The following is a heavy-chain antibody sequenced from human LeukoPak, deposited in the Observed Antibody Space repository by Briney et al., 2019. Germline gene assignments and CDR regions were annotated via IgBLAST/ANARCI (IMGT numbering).Heavy chain of an antibody. D-gene: IGHD6-13*01. CDR2: ISSSGSTI. V-gene: IGHV3-48*03. CDR3: ARGLSGGIAAAGLEDWFDP. Sequence: GGSLRLSCAASGFTFSSYEMNWVRQAPGKGLEWVSYISSSGSTIYYADSVKGRFTISRDNAKNSLYLQMNSLRAEDTAVYYCARGLSGGIAAAGLEDWFDPWGQGTLVTVSS. CDR1: GFTFSSYE. J-gene: IGHJ5*02.